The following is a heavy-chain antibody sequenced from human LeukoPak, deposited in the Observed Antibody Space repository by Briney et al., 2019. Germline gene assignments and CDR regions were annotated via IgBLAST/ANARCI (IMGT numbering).Heavy chain of an antibody. D-gene: IGHD3-3*01. V-gene: IGHV3-11*01. CDR3: ARVRVLRFLEWPDFDY. CDR2: ISSSGSTI. CDR1: GFTFSDYY. Sequence: GGSLRLSCAASGFTFSDYYMSWIRQAPGKGLEWVSYISSSGSTIYYADSVKGRFTISRDNAKNSLYLQMNSLRAEDTAVYYCARVRVLRFLEWPDFDYWGQGTLVTVSS. J-gene: IGHJ4*02.